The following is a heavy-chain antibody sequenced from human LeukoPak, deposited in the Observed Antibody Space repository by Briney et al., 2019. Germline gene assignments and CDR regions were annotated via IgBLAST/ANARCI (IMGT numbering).Heavy chain of an antibody. V-gene: IGHV3-11*01. CDR2: IRTSGSTI. CDR1: GFTFGDYY. D-gene: IGHD3-10*01. CDR3: ARGGGSGSYYSIDY. J-gene: IGHJ4*02. Sequence: PGGSLRLSCAASGFTFGDYYMSWIRQAPGKGLEWVSYIRTSGSTIYYADSVKGRFTISRDNAKNSVYLQMNSLRAEDTAVYYCARGGGSGSYYSIDYWGQGTLVTVSS.